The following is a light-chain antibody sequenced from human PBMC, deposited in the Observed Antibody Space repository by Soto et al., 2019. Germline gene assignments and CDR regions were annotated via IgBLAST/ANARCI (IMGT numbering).Light chain of an antibody. CDR2: GIS. J-gene: IGKJ1*01. V-gene: IGKV3-20*01. CDR1: QSVSSNY. CDR3: EQYGSSPRT. Sequence: EIVLSQSPGTLSGSPGERASLSCRASQSVSSNYFAWYQQKPGQAPRLXIYGISSRATDIPDRFSGSGSGTDFTLTVSRLEPEDFAVYYCEQYGSSPRTFGQVTNVHIK.